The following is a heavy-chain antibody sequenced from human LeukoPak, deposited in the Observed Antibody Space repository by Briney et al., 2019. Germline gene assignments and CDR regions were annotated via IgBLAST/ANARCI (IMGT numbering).Heavy chain of an antibody. CDR2: INTDESST. CDR1: GFTFTSYW. D-gene: IGHD3-22*01. Sequence: SGGSLRLSCAASGFTFTSYWMHWVRRAPGKGLVWVSRINTDESSTNYADSVKGRFTISRDNAKNTLYLQMNSLRAEDTAVYYCLRADSTGAYFDCWGQGTLVTVSS. CDR3: LRADSTGAYFDC. J-gene: IGHJ4*02. V-gene: IGHV3-74*01.